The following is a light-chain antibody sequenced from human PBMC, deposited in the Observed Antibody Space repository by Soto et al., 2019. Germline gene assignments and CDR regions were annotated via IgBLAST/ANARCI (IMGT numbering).Light chain of an antibody. CDR2: GAS. V-gene: IGKV3-15*01. CDR1: QSISSN. J-gene: IGKJ1*01. CDR3: QQYDNWFWT. Sequence: EVVLTQSPGTLSLSPGERATLSCRASQSISSNLAWYQQKPGQTPRLLMYGASTRATGIPARFSGSGSGTEFTLTIASLQSEDVAVYYCQQYDNWFWTFGQGTKVDIK.